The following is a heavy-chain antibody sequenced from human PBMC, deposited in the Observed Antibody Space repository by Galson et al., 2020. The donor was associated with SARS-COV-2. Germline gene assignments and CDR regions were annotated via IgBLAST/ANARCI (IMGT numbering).Heavy chain of an antibody. CDR2: ISYDGSNK. J-gene: IGHJ4*02. D-gene: IGHD2-15*01. Sequence: GGSLRLSCAASGFTFSSYAMHWVRQAPGKGLEWVAVISYDGSNKYYADSVKGRFTISRDNSKNTLYLQMNSLRAEDTAVYYCARDLGGYVDYWGQGTLVTVSS. V-gene: IGHV3-30-3*01. CDR1: GFTFSSYA. CDR3: ARDLGGYVDY.